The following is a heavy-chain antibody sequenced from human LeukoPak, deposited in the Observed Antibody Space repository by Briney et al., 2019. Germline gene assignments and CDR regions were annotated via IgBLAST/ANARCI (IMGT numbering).Heavy chain of an antibody. D-gene: IGHD6-13*01. CDR3: AKQQAEVPGIAAAGPGVLDY. V-gene: IGHV1-18*01. CDR1: GYTFTSYG. J-gene: IGHJ4*02. CDR2: ISAYNGNT. Sequence: EASVKVSCKASGYTFTSYGISWVRQAPGQGLEWMGWISAYNGNTNYAQKLQGRVTMTTDTSTSTAYMELRSLRSDDTAVYYCAKQQAEVPGIAAAGPGVLDYWGQGTLVTVSS.